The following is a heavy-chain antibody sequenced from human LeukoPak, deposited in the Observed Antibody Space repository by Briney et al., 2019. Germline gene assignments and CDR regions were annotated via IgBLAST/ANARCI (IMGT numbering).Heavy chain of an antibody. J-gene: IGHJ4*02. CDR3: ARTYYDILTGYYTCYFDY. D-gene: IGHD3-9*01. V-gene: IGHV4-61*02. Sequence: SETLSLTCTVSGGSISSGSYHWSWIRQPAGKGLEWIGRIYTSGSTNYNPSLKSRVTISVDTSKNQFSLKLSSVTAADTAVYYCARTYYDILTGYYTCYFDYWGQGTLVTVSS. CDR2: IYTSGST. CDR1: GGSISSGSYH.